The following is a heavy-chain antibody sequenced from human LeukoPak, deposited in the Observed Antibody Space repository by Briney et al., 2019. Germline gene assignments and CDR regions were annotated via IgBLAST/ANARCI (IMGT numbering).Heavy chain of an antibody. CDR1: GFTFSSYS. CDR3: ARVARSIRHFDY. CDR2: ISSSSTI. Sequence: PGGSLRLSCAASGFTFSSYSMNWVRQAPGKGLEWVSYISSSSTIYYADSVKGRFTISRDNAKNSLYLQMNSLRAEDTAVYYCARVARSIRHFDYWGQGTLVTVSS. V-gene: IGHV3-48*01. D-gene: IGHD3-3*02. J-gene: IGHJ4*02.